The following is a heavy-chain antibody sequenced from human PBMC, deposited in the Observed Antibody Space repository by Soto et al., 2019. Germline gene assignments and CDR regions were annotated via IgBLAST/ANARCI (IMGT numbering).Heavy chain of an antibody. V-gene: IGHV3-11*06. CDR2: ISSSSGST. CDR3: ARDRGGYDRLYYYHGMDV. Sequence: GGSLRLSCAASGFAFSDYYMSWIRQAPGKGLEYISYISSSSGSTNYADSVKGRFTISRDNAKNSLYLQMSSLRAEDTAVYYCARDRGGYDRLYYYHGMDVWGQGTTVTVSS. CDR1: GFAFSDYY. J-gene: IGHJ6*02. D-gene: IGHD5-12*01.